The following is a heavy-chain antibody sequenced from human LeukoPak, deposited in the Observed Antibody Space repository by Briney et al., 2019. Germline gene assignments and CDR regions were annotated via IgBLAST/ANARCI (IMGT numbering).Heavy chain of an antibody. J-gene: IGHJ4*02. D-gene: IGHD5-18*01. CDR1: GFTFSSYG. V-gene: IGHV3-30*03. CDR2: ISYDGSNK. Sequence: GGSLRLSCAASGFTFSSYGMHWVRQAPGKGLEWVAVISYDGSNKYYADSVKGRLTISRDNSKNTLYLQMNSLRAEDTAMFYCARARGDSSPASRYFDYWGQGALVTVSS. CDR3: ARARGDSSPASRYFDY.